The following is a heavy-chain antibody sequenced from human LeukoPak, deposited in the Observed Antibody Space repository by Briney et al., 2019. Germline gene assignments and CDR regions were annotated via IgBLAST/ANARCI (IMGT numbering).Heavy chain of an antibody. D-gene: IGHD5-24*01. Sequence: SETLSLTCTLSGGSITTGNDYWGWVRPPPGKGLEWIGSVYYSGDTYYNPSLKSRVTISVDTSKNQFSLRRRSVTAADTAVYYCAREDGYNMDDAFDIWGQGTMVSVSS. V-gene: IGHV4-39*01. J-gene: IGHJ3*02. CDR1: GGSITTGNDY. CDR2: VYYSGDT. CDR3: AREDGYNMDDAFDI.